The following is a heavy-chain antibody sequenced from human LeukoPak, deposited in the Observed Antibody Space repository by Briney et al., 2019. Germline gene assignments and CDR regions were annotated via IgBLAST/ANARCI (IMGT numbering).Heavy chain of an antibody. V-gene: IGHV3-23*01. Sequence: GGSLRLSCAASGFSFSSYAMSWVRQAPGKGLEWVSTISGSGDSTYYADSVKGRFTISRDNSKNTLYLQMNSLRAEDTAVYYCARDLSSYYYDSSGYYCDYWGQGTLVTVSS. CDR3: ARDLSSYYYDSSGYYCDY. CDR1: GFSFSSYA. CDR2: ISGSGDST. J-gene: IGHJ4*02. D-gene: IGHD3-22*01.